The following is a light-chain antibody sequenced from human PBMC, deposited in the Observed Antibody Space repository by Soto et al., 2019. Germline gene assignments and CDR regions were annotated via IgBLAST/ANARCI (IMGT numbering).Light chain of an antibody. Sequence: SYELTQPPSLSVSPGQTARITGSGDALPKQYAYWYQQKPGQAPVLVIYKDSERPSGIPERFSGSSSGTTVTLTISGVQAEDEADYHCQSADSSGTHVVLGGGTKLTVL. CDR3: QSADSSGTHVV. CDR1: ALPKQY. CDR2: KDS. J-gene: IGLJ2*01. V-gene: IGLV3-25*03.